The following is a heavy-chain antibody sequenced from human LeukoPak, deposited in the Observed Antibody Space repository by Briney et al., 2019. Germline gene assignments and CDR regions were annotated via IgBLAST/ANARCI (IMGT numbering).Heavy chain of an antibody. CDR2: INPNSGGT. J-gene: IGHJ4*02. V-gene: IGHV1-2*02. D-gene: IGHD4-17*01. CDR3: ARDEEVLRPVTTHLGY. CDR1: AYTFTVYY. Sequence: GASVTVSCKASAYTFTVYYMHWVRQAPGQGLEWMRLINPNSGGTNYAQKFQGRVTMTRDTSISTAYMELSRLRSDDTAVYYCARDEEVLRPVTTHLGYWGQGTLVTVSS.